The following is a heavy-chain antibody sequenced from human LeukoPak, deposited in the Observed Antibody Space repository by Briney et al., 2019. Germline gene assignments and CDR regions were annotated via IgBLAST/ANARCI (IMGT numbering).Heavy chain of an antibody. CDR3: TRDRGFHFDL. Sequence: PGGSLRLSCAASGFTFTSHWMHWVRQAPGKGLVWVSYITGDGVATNYADAVRGRFTISRDNARNTVYLQMSSLRLEDTAVYYCTRDRGFHFDLWGQGTLVTVSS. CDR2: ITGDGVAT. D-gene: IGHD5-12*01. V-gene: IGHV3-74*01. CDR1: GFTFTSHW. J-gene: IGHJ4*02.